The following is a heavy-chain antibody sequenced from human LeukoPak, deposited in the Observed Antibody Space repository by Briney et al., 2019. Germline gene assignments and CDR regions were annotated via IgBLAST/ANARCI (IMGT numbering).Heavy chain of an antibody. CDR1: GYTFTSYY. V-gene: IGHV1-46*01. CDR3: ARDPSLVVVVADRGFDY. J-gene: IGHJ4*02. CDR2: INPSGGST. D-gene: IGHD2-15*01. Sequence: ASVKVSCKASGYTFTSYYMHWVRQAPGQGLEWMGIINPSGGSTSYAQKFQGRVTMTRDMSTSTDYMELSSLRSEDTAVYYCARDPSLVVVVADRGFDYWGQGTLVTVSS.